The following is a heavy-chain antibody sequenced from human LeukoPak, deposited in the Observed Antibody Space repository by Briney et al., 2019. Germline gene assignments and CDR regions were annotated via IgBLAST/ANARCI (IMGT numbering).Heavy chain of an antibody. V-gene: IGHV3-30*02. CDR1: GFTFSSYG. D-gene: IGHD3-3*01. CDR2: IRYDGSNK. Sequence: GGSLRLSCAASGFTFSSYGMHWVRQAPGKGLEWVAFIRYDGSNKYYADSVKGRFTISRDNSKNTLYLQMNSLKAEDTAVYYCAKDGDFWIGYYPEGVVYWGQGTLVTVSS. CDR3: AKDGDFWIGYYPEGVVY. J-gene: IGHJ4*02.